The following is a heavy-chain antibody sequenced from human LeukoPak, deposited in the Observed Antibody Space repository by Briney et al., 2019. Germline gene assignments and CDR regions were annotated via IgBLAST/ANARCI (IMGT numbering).Heavy chain of an antibody. V-gene: IGHV3-23*01. CDR1: GFTFSTYA. J-gene: IGHJ5*01. CDR2: ITSSGGGT. CDR3: ARAPLGMGFDS. Sequence: PGGSLGLSCAASGFTFSTYAMTWVRQAPGKGLEWVSSITSSGGGTYYADSVRGRFTISRDNSKNTLYLQMKSLRVEDTAIYYCARAPLGMGFDSWGQGTLVTVSS. D-gene: IGHD3-3*01.